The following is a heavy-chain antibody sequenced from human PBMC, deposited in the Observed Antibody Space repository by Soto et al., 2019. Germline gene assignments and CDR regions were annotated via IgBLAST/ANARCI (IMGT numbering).Heavy chain of an antibody. CDR1: GFIFSRYE. V-gene: IGHV3-48*03. Sequence: LGGSLRLSCSASGFIFSRYEMNWVRQGPGRGLEWISYISPSDSAVYYTDSVKGRFTISRDNTKNALILQMNSLRAEDTAVYYCARTVKNQLSSYYYAMYVGGQGAT. CDR3: ARTVKNQLSSYYYAMYV. J-gene: IGHJ6*02. D-gene: IGHD2-2*01. CDR2: ISPSDSAV.